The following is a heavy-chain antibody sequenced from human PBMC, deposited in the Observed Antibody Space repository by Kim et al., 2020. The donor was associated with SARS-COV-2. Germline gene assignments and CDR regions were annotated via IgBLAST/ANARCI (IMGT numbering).Heavy chain of an antibody. J-gene: IGHJ5*02. CDR2: INHSGST. Sequence: SQTLSLTCAVYGGSFSGYYWSWIRQPPGKGLEWIGEINHSGSTNYNPSLKSRVTISVDTSKNQFSLKLSSVTAADTAVYYCARGLYVASEGFDPWGQGT. D-gene: IGHD2-8*01. CDR3: ARGLYVASEGFDP. V-gene: IGHV4-34*01. CDR1: GGSFSGYY.